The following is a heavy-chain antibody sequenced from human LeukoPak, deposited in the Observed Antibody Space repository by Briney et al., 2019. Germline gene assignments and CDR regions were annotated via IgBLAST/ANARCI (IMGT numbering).Heavy chain of an antibody. Sequence: GGSLRVSCAASGFTFSSYSMNWVRQARGKGLEWVSSISSSSSYIYYADSVKGRFAISRDNAKNSLYLQMNSLRAEDTAVYYCARPTVTNSGDYWGQGTRVTVSS. CDR1: GFTFSSYS. D-gene: IGHD4-17*01. CDR3: ARPTVTNSGDY. V-gene: IGHV3-21*01. J-gene: IGHJ4*02. CDR2: ISSSSSYI.